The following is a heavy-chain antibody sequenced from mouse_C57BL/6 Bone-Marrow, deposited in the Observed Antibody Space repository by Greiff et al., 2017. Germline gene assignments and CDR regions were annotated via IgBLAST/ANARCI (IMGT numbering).Heavy chain of an antibody. D-gene: IGHD2-1*01. CDR2: INPYNGGT. J-gene: IGHJ4*01. CDR3: ARPIYYGNYVRAMDY. CDR1: GYTFTDYY. Sequence: EVQLQQSGPVLVKPGASVKMSCKASGYTFTDYYMNWVKQSHGKSLEWIGVINPYNGGTSYNQKFKGKATLTVDKSSSTAYMELNSLTSEDSAVYYCARPIYYGNYVRAMDYWGQGTSVTVSS. V-gene: IGHV1-19*01.